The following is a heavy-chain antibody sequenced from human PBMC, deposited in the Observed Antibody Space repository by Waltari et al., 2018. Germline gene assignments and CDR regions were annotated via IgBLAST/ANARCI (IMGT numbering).Heavy chain of an antibody. D-gene: IGHD7-27*01. V-gene: IGHV1-2*02. CDR1: GYTVTVYY. Sequence: VHLVQPGVEVKKPGASVRVYCKTSGYTVTVYYLHWTRQAPGQGPEWMGWINPNNGATHYAQKFQGRVTMTRDTSINTAYLEVTSDDTAVYFCARDRWGESHGYGYWGRGTLVTVSS. J-gene: IGHJ4*02. CDR2: INPNNGAT. CDR3: ARDRWGESHGYGY.